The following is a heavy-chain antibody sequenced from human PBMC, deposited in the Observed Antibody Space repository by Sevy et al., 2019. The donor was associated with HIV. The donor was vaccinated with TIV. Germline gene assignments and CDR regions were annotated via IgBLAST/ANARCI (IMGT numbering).Heavy chain of an antibody. CDR1: GFTFSDYY. CDR3: ARDKSYYYYGMDV. V-gene: IGHV3-11*01. J-gene: IGHJ6*02. Sequence: GGSLRLSCAASGFTFSDYYMSWIRQAPGKGLEWVSYISSSGSTIYYADSAKGRFTISRDNAKNSLYLQMNSLRAEDTAVYYCARDKSYYYYGMDVWGQGTTVTVSS. CDR2: ISSSGSTI.